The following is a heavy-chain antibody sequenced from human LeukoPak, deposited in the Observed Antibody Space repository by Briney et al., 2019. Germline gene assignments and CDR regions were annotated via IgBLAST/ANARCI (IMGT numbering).Heavy chain of an antibody. V-gene: IGHV4-39*07. D-gene: IGHD3-16*02. Sequence: PSETLSLTCTVSGGSISSSSYYWGWIRQPPGKGLEWIGSIYYSGSTYYNPSLKSRVTISVDTSKNRFSLKLSSVTAADTAVYYCARTFMITFGGVIEYFEHWGQGTLVTVSS. CDR3: ARTFMITFGGVIEYFEH. CDR2: IYYSGST. CDR1: GGSISSSSYY. J-gene: IGHJ4*02.